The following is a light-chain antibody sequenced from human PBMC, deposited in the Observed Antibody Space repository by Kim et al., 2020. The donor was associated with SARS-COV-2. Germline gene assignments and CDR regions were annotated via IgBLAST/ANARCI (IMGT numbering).Light chain of an antibody. CDR2: KMS. CDR1: QSLVNSDGNTY. V-gene: IGKV2-24*01. Sequence: DIVMTQTPLSSPVTLGQPASISCRSSQSLVNSDGNTYLSWLQQRPGQPPRLLIYKMSNRFSGVPDRFSGSGAGTDFTLVISRVKAENVVVYDCAQASQFLCTLGQGTKLEI. CDR3: AQASQFLCT. J-gene: IGKJ2*02.